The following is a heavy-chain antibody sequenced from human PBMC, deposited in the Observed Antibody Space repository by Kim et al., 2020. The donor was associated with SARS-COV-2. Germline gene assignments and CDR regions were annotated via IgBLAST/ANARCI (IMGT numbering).Heavy chain of an antibody. CDR3: VRSLASPNDY. D-gene: IGHD3-10*01. CDR2: IRSKANSYAT. Sequence: GGSLRLSCAASGFTFSGSTMHWVRQASGKGLEWVARIRSKANSYATAYAASVKGRFTVSRDDSKNTAYLQMSGLKTEDTAVYYCVRSLASPNDYWGQGTL. CDR1: GFTFSGST. V-gene: IGHV3-73*01. J-gene: IGHJ4*02.